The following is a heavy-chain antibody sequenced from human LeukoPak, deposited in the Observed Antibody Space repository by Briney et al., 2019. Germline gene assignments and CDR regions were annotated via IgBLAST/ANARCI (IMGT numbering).Heavy chain of an antibody. V-gene: IGHV4-34*01. Sequence: AETLSLTCAVYGGSFSGYYWSWIRQPPGKELEWIGGINHSGSTNYNPSIKSRVTISVDTSKNQFSLKLSSVTAADTAVYYCARGSGSRAFDYWGQGTLVTVSS. D-gene: IGHD3-3*01. CDR2: INHSGST. CDR1: GGSFSGYY. J-gene: IGHJ4*02. CDR3: ARGSGSRAFDY.